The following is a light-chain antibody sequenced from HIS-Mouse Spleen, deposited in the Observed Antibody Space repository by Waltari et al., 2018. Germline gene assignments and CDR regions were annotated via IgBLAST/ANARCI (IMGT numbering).Light chain of an antibody. CDR2: EGS. CDR1: SRHVGSYNL. CDR3: CSYAGSSTWV. Sequence: QSALTQPASVSGSPGQSLTISCTGPSRHVGSYNLFPWYQQHPGKAPKLMIYEGSKRPSGVSNRFSGSKSGNTASLTISGLQAEDEADYYCCSYAGSSTWVFGGGTKLTVL. V-gene: IGLV2-23*01. J-gene: IGLJ3*02.